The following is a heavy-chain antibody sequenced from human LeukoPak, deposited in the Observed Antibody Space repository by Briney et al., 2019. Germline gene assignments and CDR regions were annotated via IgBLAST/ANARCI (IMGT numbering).Heavy chain of an antibody. J-gene: IGHJ4*02. CDR3: ARDLSGGGLDY. D-gene: IGHD3-10*01. V-gene: IGHV3-64*01. CDR1: GFTFTSYA. CDR2: ISNNGVRI. Sequence: PGGSLRLSCAASGFTFTSYAMHWARQAPGKGLEYVSAISNNGVRIYYANSVKGRFSISRDNSKNTLSLQMGSLRAEDMAVYYCARDLSGGGLDYWGQGALVTVSS.